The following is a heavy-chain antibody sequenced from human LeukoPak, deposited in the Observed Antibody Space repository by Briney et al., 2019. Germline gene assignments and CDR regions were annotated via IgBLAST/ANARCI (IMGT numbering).Heavy chain of an antibody. V-gene: IGHV1-2*02. Sequence: GASVKVSCKASGYTFIGYYMHWVRQAPGQGLEWMGWLNPNTGDTNFAQKFQGRVTMTRDTSIATAYLELSRLNSDDTAVYYCATGSKGLRFNYYFDYWGQGTLVTVSS. CDR3: ATGSKGLRFNYYFDY. CDR2: LNPNTGDT. CDR1: GYTFIGYY. J-gene: IGHJ4*02. D-gene: IGHD5-12*01.